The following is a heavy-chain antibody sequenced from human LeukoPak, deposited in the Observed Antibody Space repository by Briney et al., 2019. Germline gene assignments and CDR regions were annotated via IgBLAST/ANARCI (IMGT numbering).Heavy chain of an antibody. Sequence: PGGSLRLSCAASGFTFSSYAMSWVRQAPGKGLEWVSAISGSGGSTYYADSVKGRFTISRDNSKNTLYLQMNSLRAEDTAVYYCAKNAAYCGGDCYFAGSPSPDWYFDLWGRGTLVTVSS. CDR1: GFTFSSYA. V-gene: IGHV3-23*01. J-gene: IGHJ2*01. CDR3: AKNAAYCGGDCYFAGSPSPDWYFDL. D-gene: IGHD2-21*02. CDR2: ISGSGGST.